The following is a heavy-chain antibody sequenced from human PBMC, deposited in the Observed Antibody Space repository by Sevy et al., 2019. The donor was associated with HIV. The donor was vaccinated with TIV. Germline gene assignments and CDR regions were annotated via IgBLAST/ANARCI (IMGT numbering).Heavy chain of an antibody. CDR2: FYYSRTT. CDR3: ATCSRDYYYGMDV. CDR1: GGSMSGYY. V-gene: IGHV4-59*01. D-gene: IGHD2-15*01. Sequence: SETLSLTCTVSGGSMSGYYLTWIRQPPGKGLEWIGYFYYSRTTNYNPSLKSRVTISVDRSKNQFSLKLNSVTAADTAVYDCATCSRDYYYGMDVWGQGTTVTVSS. J-gene: IGHJ6*02.